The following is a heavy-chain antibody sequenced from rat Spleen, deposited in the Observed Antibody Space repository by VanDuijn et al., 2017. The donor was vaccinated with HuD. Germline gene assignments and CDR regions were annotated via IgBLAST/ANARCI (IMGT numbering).Heavy chain of an antibody. J-gene: IGHJ3*01. CDR3: TRGDYYSSSFVY. D-gene: IGHD1-2*01. V-gene: IGHV2S8*01. CDR2: ISSGGRT. CDR1: GFSLTNHG. Sequence: QVQLKESGPGLVQPSQTLSLTCTVSGFSLTNHGVSWVRQPPGKGLEWIAAISSGGRTYYNSPLKSRLSISRDTSKSQVFLKMSSLQTDDTAIYFCTRGDYYSSSFVYWGQGTLVTVSS.